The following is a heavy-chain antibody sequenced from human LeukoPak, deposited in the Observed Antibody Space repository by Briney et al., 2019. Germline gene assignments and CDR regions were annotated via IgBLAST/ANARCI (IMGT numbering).Heavy chain of an antibody. CDR2: INPSGGST. CDR3: AREQYQLLLLRWFDP. D-gene: IGHD2-2*01. CDR1: GYTFTSYY. Sequence: ASVKVSCKASGYTFTSYYMHWVRQAPGQGLEWMGIINPSGGSTSYAQKFQGRVTMTRDTSTSTVYMELSSLRSEDTAVYYCAREQYQLLLLRWFDPWGQGTLVTVSS. J-gene: IGHJ5*02. V-gene: IGHV1-46*01.